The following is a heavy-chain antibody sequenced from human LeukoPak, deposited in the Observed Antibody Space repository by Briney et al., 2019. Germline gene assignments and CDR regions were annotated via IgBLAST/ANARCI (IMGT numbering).Heavy chain of an antibody. V-gene: IGHV1-8*01. CDR3: ARDPYYYASSGYHH. CDR2: MNPNSGNT. CDR1: GYTFTSYD. Sequence: ASVKVSCKASGYTFTSYDINRVRQATGQGLEWMGWMNPNSGNTGYAQKFQGRVTMTRNTSISTAYMELRSLRSDDTAVYYCARDPYYYASSGYHHWGQGTLVTVSS. D-gene: IGHD3-22*01. J-gene: IGHJ5*02.